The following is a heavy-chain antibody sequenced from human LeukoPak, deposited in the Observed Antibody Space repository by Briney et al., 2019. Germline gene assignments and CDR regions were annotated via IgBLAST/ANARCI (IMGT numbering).Heavy chain of an antibody. D-gene: IGHD1-26*01. J-gene: IGHJ6*03. CDR1: GFTFSSYA. CDR2: ISGSGGST. CDR3: ARNIVGATRNYYYYYYMDV. Sequence: GGSLRLSCAASGFTFSSYAMSWVRQAPGKGLEWVSAISGSGGSTYYADSVKGRFTISRDNAKNSLYLQMNSLRAEDTAVYYCARNIVGATRNYYYYYYMDVWGKGTTVTVSS. V-gene: IGHV3-23*01.